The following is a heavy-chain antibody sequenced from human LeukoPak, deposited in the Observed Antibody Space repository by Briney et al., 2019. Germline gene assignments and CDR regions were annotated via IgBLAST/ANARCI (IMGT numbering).Heavy chain of an antibody. CDR2: IYYSGST. J-gene: IGHJ4*02. CDR3: ARTHDYGDSYFDY. CDR1: GGSISSSSYY. D-gene: IGHD4-17*01. Sequence: SETLSLTCTVSGGSISSSSYYWGWIRQPPGKGLEWIGCIYYSGSTYYNPSLKSRVTISVDTSKNQFSLKLSSVTAADTAVYYCARTHDYGDSYFDYWGQGTLVTVSS. V-gene: IGHV4-39*07.